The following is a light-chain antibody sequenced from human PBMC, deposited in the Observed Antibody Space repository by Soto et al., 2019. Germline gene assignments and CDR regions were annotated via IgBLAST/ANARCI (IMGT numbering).Light chain of an antibody. J-gene: IGKJ1*01. CDR3: QQYNSYPWT. V-gene: IGKV1-5*01. CDR2: DAS. Sequence: DIQMTQSPSTLSASVGDRVTVTCRASQSINSWLAWYQQKPGKDPKLLIYDASSLQSGVPSRFTGSGFGTEFTLTTSSLQPDDFATYYCQQYNSYPWTFGQGTKVDI. CDR1: QSINSW.